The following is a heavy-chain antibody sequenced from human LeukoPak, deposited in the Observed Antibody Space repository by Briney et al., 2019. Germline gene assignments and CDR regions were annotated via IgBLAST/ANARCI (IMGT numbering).Heavy chain of an antibody. CDR1: GGSISSSSYY. Sequence: RASETLSLTCTVSGGSISSSSYYWGWIRQPPGKGLEWIGSIYYSGSTYYNPSLKSRVTISVDTFKNQFSLKLSSVTAADTAVYYCARSSWFGESILDYWGQGTLVTVSS. V-gene: IGHV4-39*01. CDR3: ARSSWFGESILDY. D-gene: IGHD3-10*01. J-gene: IGHJ4*02. CDR2: IYYSGST.